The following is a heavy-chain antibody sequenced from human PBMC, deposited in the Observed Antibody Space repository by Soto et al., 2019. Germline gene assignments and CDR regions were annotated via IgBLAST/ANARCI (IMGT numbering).Heavy chain of an antibody. CDR1: GGSISSYY. Sequence: QVQLQESGTELVKPSETLSLTCTVSGGSISSYYWSWIRQPAGKGLEWIGRIYTSGSTNYNPSLKSRVTMSVDTSKNQSSLKLSSVTAADTAVYYCARGDYDYYGSGRNGMDVWGQGTTVTVSS. D-gene: IGHD3-10*01. J-gene: IGHJ6*02. CDR3: ARGDYDYYGSGRNGMDV. CDR2: IYTSGST. V-gene: IGHV4-4*07.